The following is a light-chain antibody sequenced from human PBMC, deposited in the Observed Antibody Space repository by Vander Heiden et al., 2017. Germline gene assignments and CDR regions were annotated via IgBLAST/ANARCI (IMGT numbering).Light chain of an antibody. CDR1: HIGSKS. V-gene: IGLV3-21*02. CDR2: DDS. CDR3: QVWHNNSDHVL. Sequence: SYVLTQPPSVSVAPGQTATIPCGGDHIGSKSVHWYQQRPAQAPLLVMFDDSSRRSGIAERCSGSNEGNKATLPINRVEAGDEDDDYCQVWHNNSDHVLFGGGTKLTVL. J-gene: IGLJ2*01.